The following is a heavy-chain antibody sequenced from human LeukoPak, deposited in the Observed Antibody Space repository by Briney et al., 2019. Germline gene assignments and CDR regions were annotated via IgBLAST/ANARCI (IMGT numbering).Heavy chain of an antibody. J-gene: IGHJ6*04. Sequence: ALVKVSCKASGYTFTSYGISWVRQAPGQGLEWMGWISAYNGNTNYAQKLQGRVTMTTDTSTSTAYMELRSLRSDDTAVYYCARGVGDDFWSGYPAHPLDVWGKGTTVTVSS. CDR3: ARGVGDDFWSGYPAHPLDV. D-gene: IGHD3-3*01. CDR1: GYTFTSYG. V-gene: IGHV1-18*01. CDR2: ISAYNGNT.